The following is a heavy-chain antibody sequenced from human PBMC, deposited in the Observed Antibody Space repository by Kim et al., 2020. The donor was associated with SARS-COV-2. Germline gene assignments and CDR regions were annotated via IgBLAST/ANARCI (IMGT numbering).Heavy chain of an antibody. D-gene: IGHD2-2*01. CDR2: ISYDGSNK. V-gene: IGHV3-30*18. CDR3: AKDLGADCSSTSCRYYYYGMDV. J-gene: IGHJ6*02. CDR1: GFTFSSYG. Sequence: GGSLRLSCAASGFTFSSYGMHWVRQAPGKGLEWVAVISYDGSNKYYADSVKGRFTISRDNSKNTLYLQMNSLRAEDTAVYYCAKDLGADCSSTSCRYYYYGMDVWGQGTTVTVSS.